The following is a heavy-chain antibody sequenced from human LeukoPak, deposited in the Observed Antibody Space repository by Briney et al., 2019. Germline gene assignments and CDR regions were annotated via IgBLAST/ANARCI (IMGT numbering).Heavy chain of an antibody. CDR1: VFTVSSNY. CDR2: IYSGGST. D-gene: IGHD5-24*01. Sequence: GGSLRLSCAASVFTVSSNYMSWVRQAPGKGLEWVSVIYSGGSTYYADSVKGRFTISRDNSKNTLYLQMNSLRAEDTAVYYCARRIRDGYTKANYFDYWGQGTLVTVSS. CDR3: ARRIRDGYTKANYFDY. J-gene: IGHJ4*02. V-gene: IGHV3-53*01.